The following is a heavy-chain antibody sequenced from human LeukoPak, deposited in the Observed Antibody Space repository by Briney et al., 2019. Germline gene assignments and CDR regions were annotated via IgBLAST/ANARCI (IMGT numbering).Heavy chain of an antibody. CDR3: ARGLPGARILFQWLVRVDAFDI. V-gene: IGHV3-21*01. CDR1: GFTFSSYS. J-gene: IGHJ3*02. D-gene: IGHD6-19*01. Sequence: GGSLRLSCAASGFTFSSYSMNWVRQAPGKGLEWVSSISSSSSYIYYADSVKGRFTISRDNAKNSLYLQMNSLRAEDTAVYYCARGLPGARILFQWLVRVDAFDIWGQGTMVTVSS. CDR2: ISSSSSYI.